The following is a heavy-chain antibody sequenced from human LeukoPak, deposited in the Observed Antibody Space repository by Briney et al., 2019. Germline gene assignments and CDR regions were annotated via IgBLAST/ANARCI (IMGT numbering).Heavy chain of an antibody. V-gene: IGHV3-53*01. CDR2: LYSGGAT. CDR1: GFTVSSNY. CDR3: TKLKGWYGEGFFDY. D-gene: IGHD6-19*01. J-gene: IGHJ4*02. Sequence: GGSLRLSCAASGFTVSSNYMSWVRQPAGKGLEWVSVLYSGGATFYADSVKGRFTISRDNSKNTLYLQMNDLRADDAAVYYRTKLKGWYGEGFFDYRGQGTLVTVSS.